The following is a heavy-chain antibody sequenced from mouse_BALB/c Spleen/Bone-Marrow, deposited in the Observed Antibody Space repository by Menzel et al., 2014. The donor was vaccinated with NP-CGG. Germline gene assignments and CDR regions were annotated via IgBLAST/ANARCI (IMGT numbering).Heavy chain of an antibody. J-gene: IGHJ3*01. Sequence: VQLQQSGAELVKPGASVKLSCTASGFNIKDTYMHWVKQRPEQGLEWIGRTDPANGNTKYDPKFQGKATITADTSSNTAYLQLSSLTSGDTAVYYCAGYDYYQAWFAYWGQGTLVTVSA. V-gene: IGHV14-3*02. CDR3: AGYDYYQAWFAY. D-gene: IGHD2-4*01. CDR1: GFNIKDTY. CDR2: TDPANGNT.